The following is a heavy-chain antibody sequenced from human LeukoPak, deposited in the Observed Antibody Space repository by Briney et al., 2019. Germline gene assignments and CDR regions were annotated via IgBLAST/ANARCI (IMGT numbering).Heavy chain of an antibody. J-gene: IGHJ4*02. Sequence: GGSLRLSCAASGFTFSNYDMHWVRQAPGKGLEWVAVIWSDGNNKYYADSVKGRFTISRDNSKNTLYLQMSSLRAEDTAVYYCEAYGSVWGQGTLVIVSS. CDR2: IWSDGNNK. D-gene: IGHD3-10*01. CDR1: GFTFSNYD. V-gene: IGHV3-33*01. CDR3: EAYGSV.